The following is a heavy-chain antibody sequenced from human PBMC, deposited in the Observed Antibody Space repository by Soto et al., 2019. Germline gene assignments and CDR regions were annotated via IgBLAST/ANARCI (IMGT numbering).Heavy chain of an antibody. J-gene: IGHJ6*02. Sequence: GGSLRLSCAASGFTFSSYVMHWVRQSPGKGLEWVAVISYDGSNKYYADSVKGRFTISRDNSKNTLYLQMNSLRAEDTAVYYCARPRGILYYYYGMDVWGQGTTVTVSS. CDR2: ISYDGSNK. CDR1: GFTFSSYV. CDR3: ARPRGILYYYYGMDV. D-gene: IGHD6-13*01. V-gene: IGHV3-30-3*01.